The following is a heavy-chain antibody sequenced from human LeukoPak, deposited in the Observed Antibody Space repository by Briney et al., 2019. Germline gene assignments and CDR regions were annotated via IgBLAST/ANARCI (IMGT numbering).Heavy chain of an antibody. CDR1: GFTFSSYA. CDR2: ISGSGGST. J-gene: IGHJ3*02. D-gene: IGHD3-22*01. V-gene: IGHV3-23*01. Sequence: GGSLRLSCAASGFTFSSYAMSWVRQAPGKGLEWVSAISGSGGSTYYADSVKGRFTISRDNFKNTLYLQMNSLRAEDTAVYYCARKYYYDSSGSDAFDIWGQGTMVTVSS. CDR3: ARKYYYDSSGSDAFDI.